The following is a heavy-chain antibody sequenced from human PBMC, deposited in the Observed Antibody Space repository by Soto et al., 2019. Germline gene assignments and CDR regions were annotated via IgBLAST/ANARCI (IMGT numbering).Heavy chain of an antibody. V-gene: IGHV3-11*01. CDR2: TSDSGSVT. J-gene: IGHJ3*02. CDR3: ALFLLGAGDSFDI. Sequence: RGSLILSCAASGFTFSNYYMTWIRQAPGKGLEWISYTSDSGSVTYYADSVQGRFSISRDNAKNSLFLEMNDLRVDDTAVYYCALFLLGAGDSFDIWGPGPILTV. CDR1: GFTFSNYY.